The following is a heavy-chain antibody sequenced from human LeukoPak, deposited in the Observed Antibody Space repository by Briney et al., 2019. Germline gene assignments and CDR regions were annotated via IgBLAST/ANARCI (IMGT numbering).Heavy chain of an antibody. CDR3: ARTYYYDSSGYHRY. V-gene: IGHV3-11*01. J-gene: IGHJ4*02. D-gene: IGHD3-22*01. Sequence: PGGSLRLSCAASGFTFSDYYMTWIRQAPGKGLEWVSYISSTGNSIYYADSVKGRFTISRDNAKNSLYLQMNSLRAEDTAVYYCARTYYYDSSGYHRYWGQGTLVTVSS. CDR1: GFTFSDYY. CDR2: ISSTGNSI.